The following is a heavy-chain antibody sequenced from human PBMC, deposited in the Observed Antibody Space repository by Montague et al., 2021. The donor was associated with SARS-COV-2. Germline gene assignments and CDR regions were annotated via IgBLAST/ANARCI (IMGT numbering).Heavy chain of an antibody. CDR2: IYYTGET. D-gene: IGHD3-22*01. CDR1: GGSIRSYY. J-gene: IGHJ3*02. V-gene: IGHV4-59*01. Sequence: SETLSLTCSFSGGSIRSYYWSWIRLPPGKPLEWLGYIYYTGETTHNPSLKSRVTISVDTSKNQFSLRLSPVTAADTAVYFCARGGATYYYDTSGYVNAFDTWGQGTMVTVSS. CDR3: ARGGATYYYDTSGYVNAFDT.